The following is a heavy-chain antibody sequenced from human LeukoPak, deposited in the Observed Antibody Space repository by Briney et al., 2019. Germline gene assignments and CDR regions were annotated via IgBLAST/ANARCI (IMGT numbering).Heavy chain of an antibody. CDR3: ARGGPAAGRFDY. D-gene: IGHD6-13*01. V-gene: IGHV3-66*01. Sequence: PGGSLRLSCAASGFTFSSYEMNWVRQAPGKGLEWVSVIYSGGSTYYADSVKGRFTISRDNPKNTLYLQMNSLRAEDTAVYYCARGGPAAGRFDYWGQGTLVTVSS. CDR2: IYSGGST. CDR1: GFTFSSYE. J-gene: IGHJ4*02.